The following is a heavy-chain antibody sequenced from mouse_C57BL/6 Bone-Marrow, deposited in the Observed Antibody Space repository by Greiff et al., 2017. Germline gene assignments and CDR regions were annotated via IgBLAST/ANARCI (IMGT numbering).Heavy chain of an antibody. CDR2: RSYDGSN. D-gene: IGHD2-4*01. CDR3: SRGGLRRVDY. CDR1: GYSITSGYY. V-gene: IGHV3-6*01. Sequence: EVKLVESGPGLVKPSQSLSLTCSVTGYSITSGYYWYWIRQFPGNKLEWMGHRSYDGSNNYNPSLKNRISITRDTSMDLFFLTLNSVTTEDTATYYCSRGGLRRVDYWGQGTTLTVSS. J-gene: IGHJ2*01.